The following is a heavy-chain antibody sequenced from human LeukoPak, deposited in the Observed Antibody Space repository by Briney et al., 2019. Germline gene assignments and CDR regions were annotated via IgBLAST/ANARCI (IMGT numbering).Heavy chain of an antibody. J-gene: IGHJ4*02. V-gene: IGHV6-1*01. CDR3: ARIYYDSSGYYYQPFDY. CDR2: TYYRSKWYN. CDR1: GDSVSSNSAA. D-gene: IGHD3-22*01. Sequence: PSQTLSLTCAISGDSVSSNSAARNWIRQSPSRGLEWLGRTYYRSKWYNDYAVSVKSRITINPDTSKNQFSLQLNSVTPEDTAVYYCARIYYDSSGYYYQPFDYWGQGTLVTVSS.